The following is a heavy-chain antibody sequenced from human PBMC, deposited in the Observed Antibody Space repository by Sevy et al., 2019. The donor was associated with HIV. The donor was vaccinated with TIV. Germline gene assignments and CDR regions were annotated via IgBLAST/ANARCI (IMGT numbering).Heavy chain of an antibody. J-gene: IGHJ4*02. CDR2: ISYDGSNK. CDR3: ARGGGEEGTDY. CDR1: GFTFSSYA. V-gene: IGHV3-30*04. Sequence: GGSLRLSCAASGFTFSSYAMHWVHQAPGKGLEWGAVISYDGSNKYYADSVKGRFTISRDNSKNTLYLQMNSLRAEDTAVYYCARGGGEEGTDYWGQGTLVTVSS. D-gene: IGHD3-10*01.